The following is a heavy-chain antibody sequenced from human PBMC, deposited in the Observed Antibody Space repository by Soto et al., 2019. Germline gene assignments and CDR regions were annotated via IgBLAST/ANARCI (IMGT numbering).Heavy chain of an antibody. J-gene: IGHJ6*02. CDR2: ITYSGGST. CDR3: AKNFAAAGTYVRLMDV. CDR1: GFTFSDYA. Sequence: EVQLLESGGGLVQPGGSLRLSCAASGFTFSDYAVSWARQAPGKGLEWVSVITYSGGSTNYADSVKGRFTISRDNSNNMLHLQMNCLRAEDTAVYYCAKNFAAAGTYVRLMDVWGQGTTVTVSS. V-gene: IGHV3-23*01. D-gene: IGHD6-13*01.